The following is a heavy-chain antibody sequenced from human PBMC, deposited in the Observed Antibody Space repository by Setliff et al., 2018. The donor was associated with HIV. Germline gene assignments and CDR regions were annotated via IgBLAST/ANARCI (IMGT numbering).Heavy chain of an antibody. CDR2: ISNSGGTT. Sequence: SLRLSCAASELTFSDSWMHWVRQAPGKGLEWVSTISNSGGTTYYADSVKGRFTISRDNAKNSLYMQMKSLRVEDTAVYYCASGAADGWDLDHWGQGTLVTAPQ. D-gene: IGHD6-19*01. V-gene: IGHV3-11*04. CDR1: ELTFSDSW. CDR3: ASGAADGWDLDH. J-gene: IGHJ4*02.